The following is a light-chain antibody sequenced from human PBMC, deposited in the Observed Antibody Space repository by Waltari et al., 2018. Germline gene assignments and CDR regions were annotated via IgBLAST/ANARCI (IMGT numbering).Light chain of an antibody. J-gene: IGKJ4*01. Sequence: ERVMMQSPATLSVSPGERATLSCMASQSVKNNLAWYQQKPGQAPSLLIYAGSTRATGVPARFSGSGSGTEFTLTISSLQSEDFAVYYCQQYDRWPPLTFGGGTKVEIK. CDR2: AGS. CDR1: QSVKNN. V-gene: IGKV3-15*01. CDR3: QQYDRWPPLT.